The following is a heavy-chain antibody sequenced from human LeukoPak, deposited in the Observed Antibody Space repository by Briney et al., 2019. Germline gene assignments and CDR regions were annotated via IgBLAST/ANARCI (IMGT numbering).Heavy chain of an antibody. D-gene: IGHD3-10*01. CDR2: IYYSGST. Sequence: SETLSLTCSVSGDSITSGGYYWSWIRQFPGKGLEWIGHIYYSGSTYYNVSLQSRMTISIATSKIQFSLTLKSVSAADTAVYYCARLTMVRGLDIWGQGTTVTVSS. V-gene: IGHV4-31*03. CDR3: ARLTMVRGLDI. J-gene: IGHJ3*02. CDR1: GDSITSGGYY.